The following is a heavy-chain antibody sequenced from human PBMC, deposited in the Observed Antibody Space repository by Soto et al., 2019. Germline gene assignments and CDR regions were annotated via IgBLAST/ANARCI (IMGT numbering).Heavy chain of an antibody. Sequence: QVQLQESGPGLEKPSQTLSLTCTVSGGSIGSGGYYWNWVRQHPWKGLEWIGSISDSGTTYKNPSLRGGVTISLSTSNLRCSLKLSSVTAADTAVYYCTREDKSYGYDHWGQGTLVTVSS. CDR3: TREDKSYGYDH. CDR2: ISDSGTT. V-gene: IGHV4-31*03. D-gene: IGHD5-18*01. J-gene: IGHJ4*02. CDR1: GGSIGSGGYY.